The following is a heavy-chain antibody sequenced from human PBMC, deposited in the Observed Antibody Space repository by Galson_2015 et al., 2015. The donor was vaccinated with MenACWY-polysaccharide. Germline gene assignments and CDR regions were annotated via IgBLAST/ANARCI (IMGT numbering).Heavy chain of an antibody. CDR1: GFTFSSYA. CDR2: ISSNGGST. J-gene: IGHJ4*02. CDR3: ARRDGYNKDFDY. D-gene: IGHD5-24*01. V-gene: IGHV3-64*01. Sequence: SLRLSCAASGFTFSSYAMHWVRQAPGKGLEYVSAISSNGGSTYYANSVKGRFTISRDNSKNTLYLQMGSLRAEDMAVYYCARRDGYNKDFDYWGQGTLVTVSS.